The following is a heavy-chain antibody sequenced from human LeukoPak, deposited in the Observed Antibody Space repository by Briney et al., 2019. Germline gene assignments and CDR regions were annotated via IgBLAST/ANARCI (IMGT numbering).Heavy chain of an antibody. Sequence: GGSLRLSCAASGFIFGDYGMNWVRQAPGKGLEWVSGIGGRGGRTYYADSVQGRFTISRDNSRNTLYLQMNSLRAEDTAVYYCAKMMATTHDAFDIWGQGTMVTVSS. CDR3: AKMMATTHDAFDI. CDR2: IGGRGGRT. V-gene: IGHV3-23*01. CDR1: GFIFGDYG. J-gene: IGHJ3*02. D-gene: IGHD5-24*01.